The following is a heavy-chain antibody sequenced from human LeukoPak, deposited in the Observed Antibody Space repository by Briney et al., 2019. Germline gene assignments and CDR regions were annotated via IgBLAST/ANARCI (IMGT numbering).Heavy chain of an antibody. V-gene: IGHV3-23*01. CDR2: ISGSGVST. D-gene: IGHD4-11*01. J-gene: IGHJ5*01. CDR3: AKGPMDYSNHLFDS. Sequence: GGSLRLSCAASGFTFSNHAMNWVRQAPGKGLEWVSVISGSGVSTNYAGSVKGRFTISRDNSRNTVYVQMNSLRAEDTAVYYCAKGPMDYSNHLFDSWGQGILVTVSS. CDR1: GFTFSNHA.